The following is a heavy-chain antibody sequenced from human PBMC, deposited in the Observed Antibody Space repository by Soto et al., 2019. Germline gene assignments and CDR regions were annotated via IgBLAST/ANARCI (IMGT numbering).Heavy chain of an antibody. CDR2: ISYDGSNK. Sequence: QVQLVESGGGVVQPGRSLRLSCAASGFTFSSYGMHWVRQAPGKGLEWVAVISYDGSNKYYADSVKGQFTISRDNSKNTLYLQMNSLRAEDTAVYYCAKYLFGYYYYGMDVWGQGTTVTVSS. J-gene: IGHJ6*02. CDR3: AKYLFGYYYYGMDV. V-gene: IGHV3-30*18. CDR1: GFTFSSYG. D-gene: IGHD3-16*01.